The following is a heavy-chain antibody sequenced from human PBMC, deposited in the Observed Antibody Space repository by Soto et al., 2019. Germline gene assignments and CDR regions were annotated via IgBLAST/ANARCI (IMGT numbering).Heavy chain of an antibody. CDR3: ARDAPYYYDSSGYDRPCAFDI. J-gene: IGHJ3*02. D-gene: IGHD3-22*01. CDR1: GGSISSYY. CDR2: IYYSGST. V-gene: IGHV4-59*01. Sequence: SETLSLTCTVSGGSISSYYWSWIRQPPGKGLEWIGYIYYSGSTNYNPSPKSRVTISVDTSKNQFSLKLSPVTAADTAVYYCARDAPYYYDSSGYDRPCAFDIWGQGTMVTVSS.